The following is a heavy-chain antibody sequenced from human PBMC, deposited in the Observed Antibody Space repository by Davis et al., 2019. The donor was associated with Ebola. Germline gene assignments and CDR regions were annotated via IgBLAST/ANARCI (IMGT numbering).Heavy chain of an antibody. V-gene: IGHV3-23*01. Sequence: GESLKISCAASGFMFSSYVMSWVRQAPGKGLEWVSTLGTSADTYYADSVKGRFTISRDNSKSTLYLQMNGLRVEDTAIYYCAKDTSNIWFDIWGQGTNVTVSS. CDR1: GFMFSSYV. CDR2: LGTSADT. D-gene: IGHD1-26*01. CDR3: AKDTSNIWFDI. J-gene: IGHJ3*02.